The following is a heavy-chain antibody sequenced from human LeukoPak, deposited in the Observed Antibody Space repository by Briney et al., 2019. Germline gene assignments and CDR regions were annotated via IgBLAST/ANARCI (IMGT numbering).Heavy chain of an antibody. CDR3: ARSGDYDILTPGDY. CDR1: GYTFTGYY. V-gene: IGHV1-2*06. D-gene: IGHD3-9*01. Sequence: GASVKVSCKASGYTFTGYYTHWVRQAPGQGLEWMGRINPNSGGTNYAQKLQGRVTMTTDTSTSTAYMELRSLRSDDTAVYYCARSGDYDILTPGDYWGQGTLVTVSS. J-gene: IGHJ4*02. CDR2: INPNSGGT.